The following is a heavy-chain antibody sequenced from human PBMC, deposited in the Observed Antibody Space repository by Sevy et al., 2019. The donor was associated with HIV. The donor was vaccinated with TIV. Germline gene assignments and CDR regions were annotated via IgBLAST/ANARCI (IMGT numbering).Heavy chain of an antibody. CDR2: IIPILGTV. V-gene: IGHV1-69*13. CDR3: ARGRGNGWYYFDY. CDR1: GGTFRTYG. Sequence: ASVKVSCKATGGTFRTYGISWVRQAPGQGLEWMGGIIPILGTVNYAQKFQGRVTITADDSTKTAYMELSSLRSEDTAMDYCARGRGNGWYYFDYWGQETLVTVSS. D-gene: IGHD6-19*01. J-gene: IGHJ4*02.